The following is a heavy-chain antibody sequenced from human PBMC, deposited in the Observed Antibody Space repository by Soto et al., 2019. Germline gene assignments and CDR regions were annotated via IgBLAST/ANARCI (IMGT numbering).Heavy chain of an antibody. J-gene: IGHJ6*02. CDR2: IYYSGST. Sequence: SETLSLTCTVSGGSISSGDYYWSWIRQPPGKGLEWIGYIYYSGSTYYNPSLKSRVTISVDTSKNQFSLKLSSVTAADTAVYYCARERRYDFWSGYYFPYSYGMDVWGQGTTVTV. CDR1: GGSISSGDYY. D-gene: IGHD3-3*01. V-gene: IGHV4-30-4*01. CDR3: ARERRYDFWSGYYFPYSYGMDV.